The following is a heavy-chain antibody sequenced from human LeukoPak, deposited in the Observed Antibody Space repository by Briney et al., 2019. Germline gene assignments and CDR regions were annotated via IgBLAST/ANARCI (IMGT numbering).Heavy chain of an antibody. D-gene: IGHD5-24*01. J-gene: IGHJ4*02. Sequence: ASVKVSCKASGYTFTGYYIHWVRQAPGQGLEWMGWIKPNSGGTNYAQKFQGRVTMTRDTSISTAYMELSRLRSDDTAVYYCARYQSLEMATGGRYFDYWGQGTLVTVSS. CDR1: GYTFTGYY. CDR3: ARYQSLEMATGGRYFDY. CDR2: IKPNSGGT. V-gene: IGHV1-2*02.